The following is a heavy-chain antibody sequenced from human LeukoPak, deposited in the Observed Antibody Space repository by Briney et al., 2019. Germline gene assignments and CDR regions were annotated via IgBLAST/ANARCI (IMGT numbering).Heavy chain of an antibody. CDR3: ARDRTYFSDY. J-gene: IGHJ4*02. Sequence: GGSLRLSCAASGFTFSSYGMHWVRQAPGKGLEWVAVISYDGSNKYYADSVKGRFTISRDNSKNTLYLQMNSLRAEDTAVYYCARDRTYFSDYWGQGTLVTVSS. CDR2: ISYDGSNK. CDR1: GFTFSSYG. V-gene: IGHV3-30*03.